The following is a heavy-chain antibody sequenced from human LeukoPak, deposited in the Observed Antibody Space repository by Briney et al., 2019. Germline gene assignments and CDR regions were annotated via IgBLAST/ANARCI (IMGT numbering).Heavy chain of an antibody. J-gene: IGHJ5*02. CDR1: GGSFSGYY. Sequence: SETLSLTCAVYGGSFSGYYWSWIRQPPGKGLEWIGEINHSGSTNYNPSLKSRVTISVDTSKNQFSLKLSSATAADTAVYYCARGNRRGIVVVPAARTGNWFDPWGQGTLVTVSS. CDR2: INHSGST. D-gene: IGHD2-2*01. CDR3: ARGNRRGIVVVPAARTGNWFDP. V-gene: IGHV4-34*01.